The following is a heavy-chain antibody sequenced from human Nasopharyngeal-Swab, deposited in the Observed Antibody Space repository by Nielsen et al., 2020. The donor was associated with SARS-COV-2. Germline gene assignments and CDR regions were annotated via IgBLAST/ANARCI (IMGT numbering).Heavy chain of an antibody. CDR2: ISSSSRYI. Sequence: GGSLRLSCAASGFTFSSYSMNWVRQAPGKGLGWVSSISSSSRYIYYADSVKGRFTISRDNAKNSLYLQMNSLRAEDTAVYYCAREEAMVNYYYYGMDVWGQGTTVTVSS. CDR1: GFTFSSYS. J-gene: IGHJ6*02. CDR3: AREEAMVNYYYYGMDV. V-gene: IGHV3-21*01. D-gene: IGHD5-18*01.